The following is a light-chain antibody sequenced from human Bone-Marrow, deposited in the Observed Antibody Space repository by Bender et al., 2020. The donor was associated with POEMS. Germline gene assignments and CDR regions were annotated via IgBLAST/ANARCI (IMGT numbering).Light chain of an antibody. CDR3: QSWGSNTAV. CDR1: KLGEEY. Sequence: SYELTQPPSVSVSPGQTATITCSGEKLGEEYACWYQQKPGQSPVVGIYQDTKRPSGIPERFSGSTSGNTASLTISGTQTMEEADYYCQSWGSNTAVVGGGTKLTVL. V-gene: IGLV3-1*01. CDR2: QDT. J-gene: IGLJ2*01.